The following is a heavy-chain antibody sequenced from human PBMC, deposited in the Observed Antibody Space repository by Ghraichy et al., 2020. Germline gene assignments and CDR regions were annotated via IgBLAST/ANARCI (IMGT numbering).Heavy chain of an antibody. CDR3: ARYSYAGEGAYYFDY. Sequence: SQTLSLTCTVSGGSISSYYWSWIRQPPGKGLEWIGYIYYSGSTNYNPSLKSRVTISVDTSKNQFSLKLSSVTAADTAVYYCARYSYAGEGAYYFDYWGQGTLVTVSS. CDR1: GGSISSYY. CDR2: IYYSGST. J-gene: IGHJ4*02. V-gene: IGHV4-59*01. D-gene: IGHD5-18*01.